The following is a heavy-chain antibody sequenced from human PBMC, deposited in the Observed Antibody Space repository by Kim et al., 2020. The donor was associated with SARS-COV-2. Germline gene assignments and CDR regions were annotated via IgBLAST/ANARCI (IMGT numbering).Heavy chain of an antibody. J-gene: IGHJ6*02. D-gene: IGHD6-13*01. CDR1: GGSISSYY. Sequence: SETLSLTCTVSGGSISSYYWSWIRQPPGKGLEWIGYIYYSGSTNYNTSLKSRVTISVDTSKNQFSLKLSSVTAADTAVYYCARGSSSSWYSTGYYYYYGMDVWGQGTTVTVSS. CDR2: IYYSGST. CDR3: ARGSSSSWYSTGYYYYYGMDV. V-gene: IGHV4-59*01.